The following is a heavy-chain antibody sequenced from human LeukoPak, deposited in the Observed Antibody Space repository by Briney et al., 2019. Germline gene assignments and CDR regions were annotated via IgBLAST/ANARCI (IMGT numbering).Heavy chain of an antibody. CDR3: ARVGTQIFGVVIFDY. D-gene: IGHD3-3*01. V-gene: IGHV3-7*01. CDR2: IKQDGSEK. Sequence: GGSLRLSCAASGFTFSSYWMSWVRQAPGKGLEWVANIKQDGSEKYYVDSVKGRFTISRDNAKNSLYLQMNSLRAEDTAVYYCARVGTQIFGVVIFDYWGQGTLVTVSS. J-gene: IGHJ4*02. CDR1: GFTFSSYW.